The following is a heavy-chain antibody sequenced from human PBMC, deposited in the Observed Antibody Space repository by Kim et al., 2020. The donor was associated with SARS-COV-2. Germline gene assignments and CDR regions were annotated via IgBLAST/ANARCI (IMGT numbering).Heavy chain of an antibody. J-gene: IGHJ6*02. V-gene: IGHV3-33*01. CDR2: K. Sequence: KTYADSGTGRFTISRDNSKNTLYLQMNSLRAEDTAVYYCARDTRDYYGMDVWGQGTTVTVSS. CDR3: ARDTRDYYGMDV.